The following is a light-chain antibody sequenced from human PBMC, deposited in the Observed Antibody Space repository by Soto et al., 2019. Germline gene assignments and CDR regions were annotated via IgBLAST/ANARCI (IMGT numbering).Light chain of an antibody. V-gene: IGKV3-11*01. CDR1: QTISNY. CDR2: DSS. Sequence: EIVLTQFPATVSLSPGERANLSCRASQTISNYLAWYQQKPGKSPRLLIYDSSNRASGIPARFSGSGSGTDFTLTISSLEPEDVAVYYCQHRNERPFTFGTGTKLEIE. CDR3: QHRNERPFT. J-gene: IGKJ3*01.